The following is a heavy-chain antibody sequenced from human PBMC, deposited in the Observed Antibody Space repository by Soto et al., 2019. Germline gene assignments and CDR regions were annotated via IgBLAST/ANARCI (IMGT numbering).Heavy chain of an antibody. CDR3: ARDSDYNIAY. CDR1: GYTFTSYG. D-gene: IGHD4-4*01. J-gene: IGHJ4*02. V-gene: IGHV1-18*01. Sequence: ASVKVSCKASGYTFTSYGISWVRQAPGQGLEWVGWIHTYNGNRNFPQKFQGRVTLTTDTSTSTAYMELRSLRSDDTAVYYCARDSDYNIAYWGQGTQVTVS. CDR2: IHTYNGNR.